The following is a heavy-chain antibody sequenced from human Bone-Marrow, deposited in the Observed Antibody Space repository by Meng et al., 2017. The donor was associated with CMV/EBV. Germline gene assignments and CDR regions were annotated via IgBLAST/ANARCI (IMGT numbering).Heavy chain of an antibody. V-gene: IGHV3-9*01. CDR3: AKDTEYYYGSGSYFDY. Sequence: SLKISCAASGFTFSSYAMHWVRQAPGKGLEWVSGISWNSGSIGYADSVKGRFTISRDNAKNSLYLQMNSLRAEDTALYYCAKDTEYYYGSGSYFDYWGQGTLVTVSS. J-gene: IGHJ4*02. CDR1: GFTFSSYA. D-gene: IGHD3-10*01. CDR2: ISWNSGSI.